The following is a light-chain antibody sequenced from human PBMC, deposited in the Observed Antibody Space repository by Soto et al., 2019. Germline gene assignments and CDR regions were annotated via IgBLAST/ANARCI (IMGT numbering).Light chain of an antibody. J-gene: IGKJ1*01. Sequence: EIVMTQSPATLSVSPGERATLSCRASQSVSSNLAWYQQKPGQAPRLLIYGASTRATVIPARFSGSGSGTEFTLTISRLQSEDFAVYYCQQYNNWGTFGQGTKVEIK. V-gene: IGKV3-15*01. CDR3: QQYNNWGT. CDR1: QSVSSN. CDR2: GAS.